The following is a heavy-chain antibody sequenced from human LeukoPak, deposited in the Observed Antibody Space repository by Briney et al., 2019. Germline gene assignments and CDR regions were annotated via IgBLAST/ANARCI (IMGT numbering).Heavy chain of an antibody. D-gene: IGHD6-19*01. CDR2: ISGSGGST. CDR3: AKVGRGAVAGSLDY. Sequence: GGSLRLSCAASGFTFSSYAMSWVRQAPGKGLEWVSAISGSGGSTYYADSVKGRFTISRDNSKNTLYLQMNSLRAEDTAVYYCAKVGRGAVAGSLDYWGQGTLVTVS. CDR1: GFTFSSYA. V-gene: IGHV3-23*01. J-gene: IGHJ4*02.